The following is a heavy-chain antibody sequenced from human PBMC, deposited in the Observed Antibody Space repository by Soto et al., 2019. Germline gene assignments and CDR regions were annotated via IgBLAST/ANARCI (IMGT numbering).Heavy chain of an antibody. D-gene: IGHD3-10*01. V-gene: IGHV3-48*03. CDR3: VYGYYFDY. Sequence: EVQLVESGGDLVQPGGSLRLSCAASGFTFSSYEMNWVRQAPGKGLEWVSFISSSGSTIYYADSAKGRFTISRDNAKNSLYLQMNSLRAEDTAVYYCVYGYYFDYWGQGTLVTVSS. CDR1: GFTFSSYE. CDR2: ISSSGSTI. J-gene: IGHJ4*02.